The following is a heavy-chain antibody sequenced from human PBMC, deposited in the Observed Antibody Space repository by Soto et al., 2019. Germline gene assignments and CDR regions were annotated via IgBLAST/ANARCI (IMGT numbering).Heavy chain of an antibody. CDR3: ARETLSFGSALDV. D-gene: IGHD3-3*01. J-gene: IGHJ6*02. Sequence: GGSLRLSCAASGFRFDDYNMHWVRQAPGKGLEWVSLITWNGGNKYYEDSVKGRFTISRDGTTQSVSLQMTSLKREDTGVYYCARETLSFGSALDVWGQGTTVTVSS. CDR2: ITWNGGNK. V-gene: IGHV3-43*01. CDR1: GFRFDDYN.